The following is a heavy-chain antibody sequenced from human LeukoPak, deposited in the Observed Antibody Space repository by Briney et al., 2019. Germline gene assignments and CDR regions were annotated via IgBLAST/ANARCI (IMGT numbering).Heavy chain of an antibody. V-gene: IGHV3-53*01. Sequence: GGSLRLSCAASGFTVSSNYMSWVRQAPGKGLEWVSVIYSGGSTYYADSVKGRFTISRDNSKSTLYLQMNSLRAEDTAVYYCARASVIYGMDVWGQGTTVTVSS. CDR3: ARASVIYGMDV. CDR1: GFTVSSNY. D-gene: IGHD6-6*01. CDR2: IYSGGST. J-gene: IGHJ6*02.